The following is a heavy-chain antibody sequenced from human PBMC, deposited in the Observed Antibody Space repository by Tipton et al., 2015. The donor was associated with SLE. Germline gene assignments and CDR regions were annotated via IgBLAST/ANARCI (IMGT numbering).Heavy chain of an antibody. J-gene: IGHJ6*02. Sequence: RSLRLSCAASGFTFSSYGMHWVRQAPGKGLEWVAVIWYDGSNKYYADSVKGRFTISRDNSKNTLYLQMNSLRAEDTAVYYCASWLGGYFGMDVWGQGTTVTVSS. CDR1: GFTFSSYG. CDR3: ASWLGGYFGMDV. CDR2: IWYDGSNK. D-gene: IGHD3-10*01. V-gene: IGHV3-33*08.